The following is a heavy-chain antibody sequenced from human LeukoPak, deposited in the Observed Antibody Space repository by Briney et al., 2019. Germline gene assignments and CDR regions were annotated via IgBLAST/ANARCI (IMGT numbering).Heavy chain of an antibody. V-gene: IGHV3-21*01. CDR1: GFTFSSYS. CDR3: ARDWYHAIDY. D-gene: IGHD2-2*01. Sequence: PGGSLRLSCAASGFTFSSYSMNWVRQAPGKGLEWVSSISSSSYIYYADSVKGRFTISRDNAKNTLYLQMNSLRAEDTAVYYGARDWYHAIDYWGQGALVTVSS. J-gene: IGHJ4*02. CDR2: ISSSSYI.